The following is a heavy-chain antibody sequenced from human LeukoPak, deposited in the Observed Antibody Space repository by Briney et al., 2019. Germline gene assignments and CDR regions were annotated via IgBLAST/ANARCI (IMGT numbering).Heavy chain of an antibody. CDR2: IYYSGST. CDR1: GGSISSGDYY. V-gene: IGHV4-30-4*08. CDR3: ARYCSGGSCYSVYFDF. D-gene: IGHD2-15*01. J-gene: IGHJ4*02. Sequence: SETLSLTCTVSGGSISSGDYYWSWIRQPPGKGLEGTGHIYYSGSTYYNPSLKSRVTISVDTSKNQFSLKLSSVTAADTAVYYCARYCSGGSCYSVYFDFWGQGTLVTVSS.